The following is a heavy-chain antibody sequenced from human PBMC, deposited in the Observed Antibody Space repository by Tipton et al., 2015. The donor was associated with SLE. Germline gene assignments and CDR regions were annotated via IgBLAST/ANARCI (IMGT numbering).Heavy chain of an antibody. CDR3: ARVRGGWPDY. CDR2: IYYSGST. V-gene: IGHV4-59*11. Sequence: TLSLTCTVSGGSISSHYWSWIRQPPGKGLEWIGYIYYSGSTDYNPSLKSRVTISVDTSKNQFSLKLSSVTAADTAVYYCARVRGGWPDYWGQGTLVTVPS. CDR1: GGSISSHY. D-gene: IGHD6-19*01. J-gene: IGHJ4*02.